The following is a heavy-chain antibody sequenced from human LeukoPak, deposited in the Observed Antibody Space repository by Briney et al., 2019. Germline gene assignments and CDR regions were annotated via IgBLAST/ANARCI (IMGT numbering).Heavy chain of an antibody. CDR2: IYNSGST. D-gene: IGHD6-25*01. J-gene: IGHJ3*02. CDR1: GGSISSYY. V-gene: IGHV4-59*08. Sequence: SETLSLTCTVSGGSISSYYWSWLRQPPGKGLECIGYIYNSGSTNYNPSLKSRVSISVDTSKNQFSLKLSSVTAADTAVYYCARSAIDAFDIWGQGTMVTVSS. CDR3: ARSAIDAFDI.